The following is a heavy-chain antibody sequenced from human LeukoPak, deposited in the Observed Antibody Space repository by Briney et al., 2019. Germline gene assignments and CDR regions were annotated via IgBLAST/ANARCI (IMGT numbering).Heavy chain of an antibody. V-gene: IGHV3-7*03. CDR1: GFIFSGSW. J-gene: IGHJ4*02. CDR2: IKKDGSEK. CDR3: TTDTWYSAGH. D-gene: IGHD2-15*01. Sequence: GGPLRLSCTASGFIFSGSWMAWIRQAPGKGLEWVAIIKKDGSEKYYVDSMKGRFTISRDNAKNSLFLQMNSLRAEDTAIYYCTTDTWYSAGHWGQGTLVTVSS.